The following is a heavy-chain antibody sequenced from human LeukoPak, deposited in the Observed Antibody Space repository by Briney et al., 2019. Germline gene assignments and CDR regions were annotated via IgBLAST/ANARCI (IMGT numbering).Heavy chain of an antibody. CDR3: ARVKVPAANDAFDI. Sequence: ASVKGSCKASGYTLTGYYMHWVRQAPGQGLEWMGWINPNSGGTNYAQKFQGRVTMTRDTSISTAYMELSRLRSDDTAVYYCARVKVPAANDAFDIWGQGTMVTVSS. D-gene: IGHD2-2*01. CDR1: GYTLTGYY. V-gene: IGHV1-2*02. J-gene: IGHJ3*02. CDR2: INPNSGGT.